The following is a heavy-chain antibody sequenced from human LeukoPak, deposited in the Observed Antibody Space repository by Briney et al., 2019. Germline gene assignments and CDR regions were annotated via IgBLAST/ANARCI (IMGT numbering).Heavy chain of an antibody. Sequence: SETLSLTCSVSGASISRDYWSWIRQSPGKGLEWIGYIHYSGITNYNLSLKSRVTIFLDTSKNQFSLRLRSVTATDTAVYYCVYSSGWTNFYYYGMDVWGQGTTVTVSS. D-gene: IGHD6-19*01. CDR3: VYSSGWTNFYYYGMDV. J-gene: IGHJ6*02. CDR2: IHYSGIT. V-gene: IGHV4-59*01. CDR1: GASISRDY.